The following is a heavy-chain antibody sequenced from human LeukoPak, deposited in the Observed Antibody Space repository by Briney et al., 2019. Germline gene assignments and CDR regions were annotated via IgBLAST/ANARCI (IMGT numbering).Heavy chain of an antibody. CDR3: ARRTPYCSSTSCYFDY. D-gene: IGHD2-2*01. CDR2: IYSGGST. J-gene: IGHJ4*02. CDR1: GFTVSSNY. V-gene: IGHV3-53*01. Sequence: GRSLRLSCAASGFTVSSNYMTWVRQAPGKGLEWVSVIYSGGSTYYVDSVKGRFTISRDNSKNTLYLQMNSLRAEDTAVYYCARRTPYCSSTSCYFDYWGQGTLVTVSS.